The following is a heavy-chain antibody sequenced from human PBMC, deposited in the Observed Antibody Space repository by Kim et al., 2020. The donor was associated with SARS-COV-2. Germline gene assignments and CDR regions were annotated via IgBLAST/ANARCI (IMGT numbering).Heavy chain of an antibody. D-gene: IGHD6-13*01. CDR1: GDSVSSNSAA. CDR3: ARSPLDGSSWPGPQREFDY. V-gene: IGHV6-1*01. J-gene: IGHJ4*02. CDR2: TYYRSKWYN. Sequence: SQTLSLTCAISGDSVSSNSAAWNWIRQSPSRVLEWLGRTYYRSKWYNDYAVSVKSRITINPDTSKNQFSLQLNSVTPEDTAVYYCARSPLDGSSWPGPQREFDYWGQGTLVTVSS.